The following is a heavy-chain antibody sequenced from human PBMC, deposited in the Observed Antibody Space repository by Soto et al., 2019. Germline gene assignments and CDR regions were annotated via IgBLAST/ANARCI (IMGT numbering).Heavy chain of an antibody. V-gene: IGHV4-59*01. D-gene: IGHD3-3*01. CDR1: GGSISSYY. J-gene: IGHJ6*03. Sequence: SETLSLTCTVSGGSISSYYWSWIRQPPGKGLEWIGYIYYSGSTNYNPSLKSRVTISVDTSKNQFSLKLSSVTAADTAVYYCARGVVRFLEWSNYYYYMDVWGKGTTVTVSS. CDR3: ARGVVRFLEWSNYYYYMDV. CDR2: IYYSGST.